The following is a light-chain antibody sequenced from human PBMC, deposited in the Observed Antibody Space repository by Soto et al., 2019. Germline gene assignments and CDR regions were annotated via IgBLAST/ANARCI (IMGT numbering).Light chain of an antibody. Sequence: EIVMTQSPATLSVSPGERATISCRASQSVSSNVAWYQQKPGQAPRLLIYGASTRATGIPARFSGSGSGTEFALTISSLQSEDFAVYYCQQYNNWPPLTFGGGTKVEI. J-gene: IGKJ4*01. V-gene: IGKV3-15*01. CDR1: QSVSSN. CDR3: QQYNNWPPLT. CDR2: GAS.